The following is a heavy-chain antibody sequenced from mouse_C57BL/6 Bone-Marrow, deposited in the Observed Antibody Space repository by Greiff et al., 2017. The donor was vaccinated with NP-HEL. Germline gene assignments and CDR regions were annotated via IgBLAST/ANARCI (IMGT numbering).Heavy chain of an antibody. D-gene: IGHD1-1*01. J-gene: IGHJ4*01. CDR2: INPNNGGT. Sequence: VQLQQSGPELVKPGASVKISCKASGYTFTDYYMNWVKQSHGKSLEWIGDINPNNGGTSYNQKFKGKATLTVDKSSSTAYMELRSLTSEDSAVYYCARAVVATYWAMDYWGQGTSVAVSS. CDR1: GYTFTDYY. V-gene: IGHV1-26*01. CDR3: ARAVVATYWAMDY.